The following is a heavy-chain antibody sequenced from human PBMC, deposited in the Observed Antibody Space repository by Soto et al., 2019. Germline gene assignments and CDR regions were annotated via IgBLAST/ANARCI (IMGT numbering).Heavy chain of an antibody. CDR1: GFTFSSYA. Sequence: EVQLLGSGGGLVQPGGSLRLSCATSGFTFSSYAMSWVRQAPVKGLEWVSGISVSGDSRYDADSVKGRFTISRDNSKSTMYLHMDSLRAEETAVYYCATIFRYGAPEYWGQGVLVTVS. CDR2: ISVSGDSR. V-gene: IGHV3-23*01. CDR3: ATIFRYGAPEY. J-gene: IGHJ4*02. D-gene: IGHD1-26*01.